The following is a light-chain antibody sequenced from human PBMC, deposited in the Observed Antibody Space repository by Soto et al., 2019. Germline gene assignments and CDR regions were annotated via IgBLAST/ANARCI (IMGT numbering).Light chain of an antibody. CDR3: AALDDSLSGVL. J-gene: IGLJ3*02. Sequence: QSVLSQPPSASGTPGQRVTVSCSGSSSNIGTNYVYWYQQLPATAPKLLIYRNNQRPSGVPDRFAGSKSGTSASLAISGLRSEDEADYFCAALDDSLSGVLFGGGTKLTVL. CDR1: SSNIGTNY. V-gene: IGLV1-47*01. CDR2: RNN.